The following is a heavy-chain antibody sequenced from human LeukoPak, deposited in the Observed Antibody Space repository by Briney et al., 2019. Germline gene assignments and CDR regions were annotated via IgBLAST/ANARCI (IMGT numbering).Heavy chain of an antibody. CDR3: ARLRHTGNYYDSSGYYLRAFDI. J-gene: IGHJ3*02. V-gene: IGHV4-34*01. Sequence: PSETLSLTCAVYGGSFSGYYWSWIRQPPGKGLEWIGEINHSGSTNYNPSLKSRVTISVDTSKNQFSLKLSSVTAADTAVYYCARLRHTGNYYDSSGYYLRAFDIWGQGTMVTVSS. CDR2: INHSGST. CDR1: GGSFSGYY. D-gene: IGHD3-22*01.